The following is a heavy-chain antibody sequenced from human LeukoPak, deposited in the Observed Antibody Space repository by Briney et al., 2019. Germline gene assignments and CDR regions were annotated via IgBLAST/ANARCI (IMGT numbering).Heavy chain of an antibody. J-gene: IGHJ5*02. V-gene: IGHV4-34*01. D-gene: IGHD1-26*01. CDR1: GGSFSGYY. CDR2: IYYSGST. Sequence: SETVSLTCAVYGGSFSGYYWSWIRQPPGKGLEWIGTIYYSGSTYYNPSLKSRVTISVDTSKNQFSLKLSSVSAADTAVYYCARSVRGSYLSWFVPWGQRALVTDSS. CDR3: ARSVRGSYLSWFVP.